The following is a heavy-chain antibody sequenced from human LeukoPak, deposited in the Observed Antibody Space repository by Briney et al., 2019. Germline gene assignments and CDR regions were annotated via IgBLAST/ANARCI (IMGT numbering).Heavy chain of an antibody. D-gene: IGHD5-24*01. CDR3: ARDPEMATITAVFDY. V-gene: IGHV3-30-3*01. CDR2: ISYDGSNK. Sequence: GGSLRLSCAASGFTFSSYAMHWVRQAPGKGLEWVAVISYDGSNKYYADSVKGRFTISRDNPKNTQYLQMNSLRAEDTAVYYCARDPEMATITAVFDYWGQGTLVTVTP. J-gene: IGHJ4*02. CDR1: GFTFSSYA.